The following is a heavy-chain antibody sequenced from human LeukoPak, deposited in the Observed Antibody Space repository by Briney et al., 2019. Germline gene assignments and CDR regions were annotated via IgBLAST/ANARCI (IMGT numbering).Heavy chain of an antibody. V-gene: IGHV4-61*01. J-gene: IGHJ4*02. CDR3: ARVAAGNLDY. CDR2: IYYSGST. CDR1: GGSVSSGSYY. D-gene: IGHD6-13*01. Sequence: PSQTLSLTCTVSGGSVSSGSYYWRWIRQPPGKGLEWIGYIYYSGSTNYNPSLKSRVTISVDTSKNQFSLKLSSVTAADTAVYYCARVAAGNLDYWGQGTLVTVSS.